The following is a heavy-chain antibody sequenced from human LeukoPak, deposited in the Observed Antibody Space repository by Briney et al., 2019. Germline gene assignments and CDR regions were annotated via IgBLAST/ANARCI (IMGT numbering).Heavy chain of an antibody. Sequence: GGSLRLSCAASGFTFSSYSMNWVRQAPGKGLEWVSSISSSSSNIYYADSVKGRFTISRDNAKNSLYLQMNSLRAEDTAVYYCARDYGSGSYGLDWFDPWGQGTLVTVSS. D-gene: IGHD3-10*01. J-gene: IGHJ5*02. CDR3: ARDYGSGSYGLDWFDP. V-gene: IGHV3-21*01. CDR2: ISSSSSNI. CDR1: GFTFSSYS.